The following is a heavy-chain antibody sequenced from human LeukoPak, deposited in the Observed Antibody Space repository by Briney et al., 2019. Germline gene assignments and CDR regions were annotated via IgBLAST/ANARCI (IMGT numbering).Heavy chain of an antibody. D-gene: IGHD4-17*01. V-gene: IGHV4-39*01. CDR1: DGSISSPDHY. CDR2: IYYTGST. CDR3: ARRFFYGDYVTYYFDY. J-gene: IGHJ4*02. Sequence: SSETLSLTCTVSDGSISSPDHYWGWIRQPPGKGLEWIGIIYYTGSTYYNLSLKSRVIISVDTSKSQFSLKVKSMTAADTAVYYCARRFFYGDYVTYYFDYWGQGILVTVSS.